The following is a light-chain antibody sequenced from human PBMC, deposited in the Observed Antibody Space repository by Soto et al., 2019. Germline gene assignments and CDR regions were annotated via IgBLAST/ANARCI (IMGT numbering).Light chain of an antibody. J-gene: IGLJ1*01. Sequence: QSVLTQPASVSASAGQSITISCTGTSSDVGANIYVSWYQKYPDKAPKLIIFEVTNRPSGVSNRFSGSKSGSTASLTIAGLQAEDEADYYCSSYTSASTLVFGTGTKVTV. V-gene: IGLV2-14*01. CDR3: SSYTSASTLV. CDR1: SSDVGANIY. CDR2: EVT.